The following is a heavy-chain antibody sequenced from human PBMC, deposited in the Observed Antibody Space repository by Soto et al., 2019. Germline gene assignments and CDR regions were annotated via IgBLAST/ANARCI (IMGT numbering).Heavy chain of an antibody. CDR2: ISYTGST. CDR1: GGSISSSTYY. Sequence: PSETLSLTCTVSGGSISSSTYYWGWIRQSPGKGLEWIATISYTGSTYYNPSLKSRVTISLSTSKNQFSVKLTSVTAADTAMYYCARIFDQWGQGTLVTVSS. J-gene: IGHJ4*02. CDR3: ARIFDQ. V-gene: IGHV4-39*01.